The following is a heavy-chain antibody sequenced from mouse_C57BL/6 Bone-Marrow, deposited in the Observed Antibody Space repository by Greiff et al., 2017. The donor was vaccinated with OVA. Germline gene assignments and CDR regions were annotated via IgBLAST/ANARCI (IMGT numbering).Heavy chain of an antibody. CDR2: IYPRSGNT. CDR3: ARGYYGSSYEMDY. CDR1: GYTFTSYG. Sequence: VMLVESGAELARPGASVKLSCKASGYTFTSYGISWVKQRTGQGLEWIGEIYPRSGNTYYNEKFKGKATLTADKSSSTAYMELRSLTSEDSAVYFCARGYYGSSYEMDYWGQGTSVTVSS. D-gene: IGHD1-1*01. J-gene: IGHJ4*01. V-gene: IGHV1-81*01.